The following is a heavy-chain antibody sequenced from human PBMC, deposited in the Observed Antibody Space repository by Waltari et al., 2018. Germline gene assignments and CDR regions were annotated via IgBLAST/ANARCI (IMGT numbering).Heavy chain of an antibody. CDR2: IYTSGST. J-gene: IGHJ4*02. V-gene: IGHV4-61*02. CDR3: AGGQWLDFDY. D-gene: IGHD6-19*01. CDR1: GGSISSGSYY. Sequence: QVQLQESGPGLVKPSQTLSLTCTVSGGSISSGSYYWSWIRQPAGKGLEWIGRIYTSGSTNYNPSLKRRVTISVDTSKNQFSLKLSSVTAADTAVYYCAGGQWLDFDYWGQGTLVTVSS.